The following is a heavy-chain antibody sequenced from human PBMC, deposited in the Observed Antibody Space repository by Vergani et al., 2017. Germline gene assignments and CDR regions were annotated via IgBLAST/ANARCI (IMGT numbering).Heavy chain of an antibody. CDR1: GGTFSSYA. V-gene: IGHV7-4-1*02. D-gene: IGHD6-6*01. J-gene: IGHJ4*02. Sequence: QVQLVQSGAEVKKPGSSVKVSCKASGGTFSSYAISWVRQAPGQGLEWMGRINTNTGNPTYAQGFTGRFVVSLDTSVSTAYLQISSLKAEDTAVYYCAREMVAARAPIDYWGQGTLVTVSS. CDR3: AREMVAARAPIDY. CDR2: INTNTGNP.